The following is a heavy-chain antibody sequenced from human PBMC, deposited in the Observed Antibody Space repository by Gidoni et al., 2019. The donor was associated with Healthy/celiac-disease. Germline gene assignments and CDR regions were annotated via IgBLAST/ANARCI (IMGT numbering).Heavy chain of an antibody. CDR2: IYYSGST. D-gene: IGHD5-12*01. CDR1: GGSISSSSYY. Sequence: QLQLQESGPGLVKPSETLSLTCTVSGGSISSSSYYWGWIRQPPGKGLEWIGSIYYSGSTYYNPSLKSRVTISVDTSKNQFSLKLSSVTAADTAVYYCARLRDSKWEWLRRRYYFDYWGQGTLVTVSS. J-gene: IGHJ4*02. V-gene: IGHV4-39*01. CDR3: ARLRDSKWEWLRRRYYFDY.